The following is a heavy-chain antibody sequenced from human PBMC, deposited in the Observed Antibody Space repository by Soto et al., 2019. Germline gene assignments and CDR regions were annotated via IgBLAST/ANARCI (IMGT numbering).Heavy chain of an antibody. CDR2: IYYSGST. CDR1: GGSVSSGSYY. CDR3: ARVSIVVVPAAIRSGDNWFDP. J-gene: IGHJ5*02. D-gene: IGHD2-2*01. Sequence: KASETLSLTCTVSGGSVSSGSYYWSWIRQPPGKGLEWIGYIYYSGSTNYNPSLKSRVTISVDTSKNQFSLKLSSVTAADTAVYYCARVSIVVVPAAIRSGDNWFDPWGQGTLVTVSS. V-gene: IGHV4-61*01.